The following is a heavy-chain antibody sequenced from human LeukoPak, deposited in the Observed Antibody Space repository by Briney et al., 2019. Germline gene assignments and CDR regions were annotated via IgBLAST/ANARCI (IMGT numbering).Heavy chain of an antibody. Sequence: GRSLRLSCAASGFTFDDYAMHWVRQAPGKGLKWVSGISWNSGSIGYADSVKGRFTISRDNAKNSLYLQMNSLRAEDTALYYCAKLAYSSSFFGYYGMDVWGQGTTVTVSS. CDR1: GFTFDDYA. CDR2: ISWNSGSI. V-gene: IGHV3-9*01. J-gene: IGHJ6*02. CDR3: AKLAYSSSFFGYYGMDV. D-gene: IGHD6-13*01.